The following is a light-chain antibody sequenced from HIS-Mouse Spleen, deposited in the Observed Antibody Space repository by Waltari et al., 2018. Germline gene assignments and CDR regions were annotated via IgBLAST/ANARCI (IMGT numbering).Light chain of an antibody. Sequence: SSELTQDPAVSVALGQTVRITCQGDSLRSSYASWYQQKPGQAPVLVIYGKNSRPSGIPDRFSGSSSGNTASLTITGAQAEDEADYYCNSRDSSSNHVVFGGGTKLTVL. V-gene: IGLV3-19*01. J-gene: IGLJ2*01. CDR2: GKN. CDR3: NSRDSSSNHVV. CDR1: SLRSSY.